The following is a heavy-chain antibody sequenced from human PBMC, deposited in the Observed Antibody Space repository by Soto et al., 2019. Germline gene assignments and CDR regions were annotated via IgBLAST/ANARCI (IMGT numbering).Heavy chain of an antibody. CDR1: GFIFSDYY. CDR2: ITSSGGTK. Sequence: QVQLVESGGGLVKPGGSLRLSCAASGFIFSDYYMSWIRQAPGKGLEWVSYITSSGGTKYSADSVKGRFTFSRDNAKNSLYLQMNSLRAEDTAVYYCARGALDADGYYLPVDHWGHGILVTVSS. D-gene: IGHD3-22*01. CDR3: ARGALDADGYYLPVDH. J-gene: IGHJ4*01. V-gene: IGHV3-11*01.